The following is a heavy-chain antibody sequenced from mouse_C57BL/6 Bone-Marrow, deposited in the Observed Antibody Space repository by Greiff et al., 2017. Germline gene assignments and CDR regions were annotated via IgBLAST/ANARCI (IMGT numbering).Heavy chain of an antibody. CDR1: GYTFTSYW. V-gene: IGHV1-52*01. CDR3: ARGSYSSWFAY. J-gene: IGHJ3*01. D-gene: IGHD1-1*01. Sequence: VQLQQPGAELVRPGSSVKLSCKASGYTFTSYWMHWVKQRPIQGLEWIGNIDPSDSETHYNQKFKDKATLTVDKSASTAYMQLSSLTSEDSAVYYCARGSYSSWFAYWGQGTLVPVSA. CDR2: IDPSDSET.